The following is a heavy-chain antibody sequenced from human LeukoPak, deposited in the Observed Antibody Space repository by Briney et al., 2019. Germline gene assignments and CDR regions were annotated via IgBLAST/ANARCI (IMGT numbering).Heavy chain of an antibody. CDR2: ISHSGRT. D-gene: IGHD1-26*01. CDR3: ARENLRDVGLFDY. J-gene: IGHJ4*02. Sequence: KPSETLSLTCSVSGDSINNQKWWAWIRPPPGKGLEWIGEISHSGRTDYKPSLKSRVTLSLDNSKNQFSLKLSSVTAADTAVYYCARENLRDVGLFDYWGQGILVTVSS. V-gene: IGHV4-4*02. CDR1: GDSINNQKW.